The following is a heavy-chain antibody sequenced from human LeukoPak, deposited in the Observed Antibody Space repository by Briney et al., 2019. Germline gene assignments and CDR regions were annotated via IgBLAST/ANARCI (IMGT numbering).Heavy chain of an antibody. Sequence: PGGSLRLSCEASGFTFSAYAITWVRQAPGKGLEWVSSIGSDNKPHYSESVKGRFTISRDNSKNTLYLQMNSLRAEDTAVYYCAKRASSSWYDYWGQGTLVTVSS. CDR2: IGSDNKP. CDR3: AKRASSSWYDY. D-gene: IGHD6-13*01. CDR1: GFTFSAYA. J-gene: IGHJ4*02. V-gene: IGHV3-23*05.